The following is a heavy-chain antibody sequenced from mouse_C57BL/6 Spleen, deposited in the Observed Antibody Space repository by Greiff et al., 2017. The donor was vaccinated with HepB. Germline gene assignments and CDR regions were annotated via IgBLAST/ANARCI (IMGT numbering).Heavy chain of an antibody. CDR2: ISSGGSYT. V-gene: IGHV5-6*01. J-gene: IGHJ4*01. CDR1: GFTFSSYG. D-gene: IGHD2-4*01. Sequence: DVHLVESGGDLVKPGGSLKLSCAASGFTFSSYGMSWVRQTPDKRLEWVATISSGGSYTYYPDSVKGRFTISRDNAKNTLYLQMSSLKSEDTAMYYCAREDDYAYAMDYWGQGTSVTVSS. CDR3: AREDDYAYAMDY.